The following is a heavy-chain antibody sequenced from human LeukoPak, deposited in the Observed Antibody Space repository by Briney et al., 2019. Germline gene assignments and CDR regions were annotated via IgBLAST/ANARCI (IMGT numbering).Heavy chain of an antibody. CDR1: GFTFSSYG. CDR2: IRYDGSNK. J-gene: IGHJ4*02. V-gene: IGHV3-30*02. CDR3: AKDPASSSGYFFDY. Sequence: PGGSLRLSRAASGFTFSSYGMHWVRQAPGKGLEWVAFIRYDGSNKYYADSVKGRFTISRDNSKNTLYLQMNSLRAEDTAVYYCAKDPASSSGYFFDYWGQGTLVTVSS. D-gene: IGHD3-22*01.